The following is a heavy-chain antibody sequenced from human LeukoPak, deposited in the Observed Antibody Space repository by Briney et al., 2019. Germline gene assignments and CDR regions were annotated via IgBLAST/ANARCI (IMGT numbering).Heavy chain of an antibody. Sequence: QPGGSLRLSCVASGFTFSSYTMNWVRKAPGKGLEWISYISTSSSITYYADFVKGRFSISRDNAKNSLYLQMNSLRDDDTAVYYCARDKSGSDSARGAVIDFCGQGAMVTVSS. J-gene: IGHJ3*01. CDR2: ISTSSSIT. CDR3: ARDKSGSDSARGAVIDF. D-gene: IGHD1-26*01. V-gene: IGHV3-48*02. CDR1: GFTFSSYT.